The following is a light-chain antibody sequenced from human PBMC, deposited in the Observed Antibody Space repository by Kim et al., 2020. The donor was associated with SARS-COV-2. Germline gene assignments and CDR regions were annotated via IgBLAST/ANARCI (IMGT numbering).Light chain of an antibody. V-gene: IGLV3-1*01. J-gene: IGLJ2*01. Sequence: VSPGQPARITCSGDKLGDTYACWYQQKPGQSPVLVIYQDTKRPSGIPERFSGSNSGNTATLTISGTQAMDEADYYCQAWDRSIGVFGGGTQLTVL. CDR1: KLGDTY. CDR2: QDT. CDR3: QAWDRSIGV.